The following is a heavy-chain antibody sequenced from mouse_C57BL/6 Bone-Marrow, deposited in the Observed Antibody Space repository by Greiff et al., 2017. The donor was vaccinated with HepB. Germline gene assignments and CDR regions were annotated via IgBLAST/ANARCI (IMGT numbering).Heavy chain of an antibody. J-gene: IGHJ1*03. D-gene: IGHD2-3*01. CDR2: IDPSDSYT. CDR1: GYTFTSYW. V-gene: IGHV1-69*01. CDR3: ARFDGYPWYFDV. Sequence: VQLQQPGAELVMPGASVKLSCKASGYTFTSYWMHWVKQRPGQGLEWIGEIDPSDSYTNYNQKFKGKSTLTVDKSSSTAYMQLSSLTSADSAVYYCARFDGYPWYFDVWGTGTTVTVSS.